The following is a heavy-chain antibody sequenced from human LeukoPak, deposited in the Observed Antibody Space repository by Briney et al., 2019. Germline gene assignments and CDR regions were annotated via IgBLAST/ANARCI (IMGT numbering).Heavy chain of an antibody. J-gene: IGHJ6*02. CDR1: GFTFSSYS. D-gene: IGHD1-26*01. V-gene: IGHV3-21*01. CDR2: ISSGSSYI. CDR3: ARDSKLGGMDV. Sequence: PGGSLRLSCAASGFTFSSYSMNWVRQAPGKGLEWVSSISSGSSYIYYADSVKGRFTISRDNAKNSLYLQMNSLRAEDTAVYYCARDSKLGGMDVWGQGTTVTVSS.